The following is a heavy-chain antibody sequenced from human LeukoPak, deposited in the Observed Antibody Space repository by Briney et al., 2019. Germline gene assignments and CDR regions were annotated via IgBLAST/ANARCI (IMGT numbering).Heavy chain of an antibody. CDR3: ARDSPWRDYHDY. J-gene: IGHJ4*02. V-gene: IGHV3-7*03. Sequence: GSLRLSCAASGFTFSSYWMSWVRQAPGKGLEWVANIKQDGSEKYYVDSVKGRFPISRDNAKNPLYLQMNSLRAEDTAVYYCARDSPWRDYHDYWGQGTLVTVSS. CDR2: IKQDGSEK. CDR1: GFTFSSYW.